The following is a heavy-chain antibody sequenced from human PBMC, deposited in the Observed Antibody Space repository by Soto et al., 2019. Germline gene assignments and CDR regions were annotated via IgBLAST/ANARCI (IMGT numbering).Heavy chain of an antibody. CDR1: GGSFSAYA. Sequence: QVQLYQWGAGLLKPSETLSLTCDVLGGSFSAYAWTWIRQSPGKGLEWIGEINQSGSIKYNRSFKSRVTIALDTSKKQLSLKLSSVTAADTAVYYCSQGAYLAYWGQGTLVTVSS. D-gene: IGHD3-16*01. CDR2: INQSGSI. CDR3: SQGAYLAY. J-gene: IGHJ4*02. V-gene: IGHV4-34*01.